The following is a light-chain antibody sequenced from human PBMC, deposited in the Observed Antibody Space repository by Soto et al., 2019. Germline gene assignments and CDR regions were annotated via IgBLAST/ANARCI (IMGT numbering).Light chain of an antibody. V-gene: IGLV2-8*01. CDR2: EVS. CDR3: SSYAGSNNLV. Sequence: QSALTQPPSASGSPGQSVTISCTGTSSDVGGYNYVSWYQQHPGKAPKLLIYEVSKRPSGVPDRFSVYKSGNSASLTVSGLQAEDEADYYCSSYAGSNNLVFGGGTKLSVL. J-gene: IGLJ2*01. CDR1: SSDVGGYNY.